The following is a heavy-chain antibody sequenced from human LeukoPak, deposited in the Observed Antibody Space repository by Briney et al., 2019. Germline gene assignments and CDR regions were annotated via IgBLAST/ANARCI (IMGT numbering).Heavy chain of an antibody. CDR3: AREVFGGVIAPLDY. CDR2: IYTSGST. D-gene: IGHD3-16*02. CDR1: GGSISSGSYY. V-gene: IGHV4-61*02. J-gene: IGHJ4*02. Sequence: SQTLSLTCTVSGGSISSGSYYWSWIRQPAGKGLEWIGRIYTSGSTNYNPSLKSRVTISVDTSKNQFSLKLSSVTAADTAVYYCAREVFGGVIAPLDYWGQGTLVTVSS.